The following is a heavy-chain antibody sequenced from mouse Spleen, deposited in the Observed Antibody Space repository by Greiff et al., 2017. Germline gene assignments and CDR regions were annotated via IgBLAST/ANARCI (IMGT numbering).Heavy chain of an antibody. Sequence: EVHLVESGGGLVKPGGSLKLSCAASGFTFSSYAMSWVRQTPEKRLEWVATISSGGSYTYYPDSVKGRFTISRDNAKNTLYLQMSSLRSEDTAMYYCARQDGYSVFDYWGQGTTLTVSS. V-gene: IGHV5-9-3*01. CDR3: ARQDGYSVFDY. CDR2: ISSGGSYT. J-gene: IGHJ2*01. D-gene: IGHD2-3*01. CDR1: GFTFSSYA.